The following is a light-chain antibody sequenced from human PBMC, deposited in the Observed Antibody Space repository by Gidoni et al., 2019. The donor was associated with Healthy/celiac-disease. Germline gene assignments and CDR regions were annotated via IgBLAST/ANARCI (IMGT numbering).Light chain of an antibody. Sequence: DIQMTQSPSALSASVGDRVTITCRASQIISSYFNWYQQKPGKAPKLLIYAASSLQSGVPSSVSGSGSGTDFTLTISSLQPEDFATYYCQQSYSTPCSFGPGTKLEIK. J-gene: IGKJ2*04. CDR3: QQSYSTPCS. V-gene: IGKV1-39*01. CDR2: AAS. CDR1: QIISSY.